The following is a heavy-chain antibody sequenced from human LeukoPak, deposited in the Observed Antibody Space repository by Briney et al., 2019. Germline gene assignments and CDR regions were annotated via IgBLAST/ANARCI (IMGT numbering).Heavy chain of an antibody. CDR2: IYYSGST. Sequence: SETLSLTCTVSGVSISSYYWSWIRQPPGKGLEWIGYIYYSGSTNYNPSLKSRVTISVDTSKNQFSLKLSSVTAADTAVYYCARGPTAMHDYWGQGTLVTVSS. CDR3: ARGPTAMHDY. D-gene: IGHD5-18*01. V-gene: IGHV4-59*01. J-gene: IGHJ4*02. CDR1: GVSISSYY.